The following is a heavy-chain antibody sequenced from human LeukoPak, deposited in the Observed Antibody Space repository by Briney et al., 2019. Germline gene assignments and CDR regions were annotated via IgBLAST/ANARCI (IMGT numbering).Heavy chain of an antibody. V-gene: IGHV4-34*01. CDR2: INHSGST. Sequence: SETLSLTCAVYGGSFSGYYWSWIRQPPGKGLEWIGEINHSGSTNYNPSLKSRVTISVGTSKNQFSLKLSSVTAADTAVYYCARAPSGATNDAFDIWGQGTMVTVSS. D-gene: IGHD1-26*01. CDR1: GGSFSGYY. J-gene: IGHJ3*02. CDR3: ARAPSGATNDAFDI.